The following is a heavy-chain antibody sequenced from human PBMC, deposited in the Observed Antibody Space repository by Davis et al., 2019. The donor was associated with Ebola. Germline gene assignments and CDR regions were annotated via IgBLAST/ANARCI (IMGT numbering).Heavy chain of an antibody. CDR1: GGSISSGDYY. CDR2: IYYSGST. V-gene: IGHV4-30-4*01. D-gene: IGHD3-10*01. J-gene: IGHJ5*02. Sequence: SETLSLTCTVSGGSISSGDYYWSWIRQPPGKGLEWIGYIYYSGSTYYNPSLKSRVTISVDTSKNQFSLKLSSVTAADTAVYYCARGVLWFGEYPLNWFDPWGQGTLVTVSS. CDR3: ARGVLWFGEYPLNWFDP.